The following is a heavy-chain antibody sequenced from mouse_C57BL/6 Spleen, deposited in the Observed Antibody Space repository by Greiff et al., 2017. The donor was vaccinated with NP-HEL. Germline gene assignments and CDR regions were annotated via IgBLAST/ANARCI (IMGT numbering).Heavy chain of an antibody. J-gene: IGHJ2*01. Sequence: EVKLQESGGGLVQPGGSMKLSCVASGFTFSNYWMNWVRQSPEKGLEWVAQIRLKSDNYATHYAESVKGRFTISRDDSKSSVYLQMNNLRAEDTGIYYCTTPSTVVEPFDYWGQGTTLTVSS. D-gene: IGHD1-1*01. CDR2: IRLKSDNYAT. CDR1: GFTFSNYW. V-gene: IGHV6-3*01. CDR3: TTPSTVVEPFDY.